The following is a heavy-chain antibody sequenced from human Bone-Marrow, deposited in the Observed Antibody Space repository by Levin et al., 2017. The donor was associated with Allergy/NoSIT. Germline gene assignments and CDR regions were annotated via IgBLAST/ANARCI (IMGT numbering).Heavy chain of an antibody. CDR2: IRSKAYGGTT. CDR1: GFTFGDYA. Sequence: GESLKISCTASGFTFGDYAMSWVRQAPGKGLEWVGFIRSKAYGGTTEYAASVKGRFTISRDDSKSIAYLQMNSLKTEDTAVYYCTREFWGWGGAFDIWGQGTMVTVSS. D-gene: IGHD3-16*01. J-gene: IGHJ3*02. V-gene: IGHV3-49*04. CDR3: TREFWGWGGAFDI.